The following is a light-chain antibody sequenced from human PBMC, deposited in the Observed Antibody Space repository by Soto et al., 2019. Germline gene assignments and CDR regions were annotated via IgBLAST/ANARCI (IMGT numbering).Light chain of an antibody. J-gene: IGKJ2*01. CDR1: QSIFNNY. Sequence: EIVLTQSPGTLSLSPRERATLSCRASQSIFNNYLAWYQQKPGQSPRLLVYGASFRATVIPDRFSGRGSGTDFTLTISRLEPEDFAVYYCQQYGGSPFTFGQGTRLEIK. CDR3: QQYGGSPFT. CDR2: GAS. V-gene: IGKV3-20*01.